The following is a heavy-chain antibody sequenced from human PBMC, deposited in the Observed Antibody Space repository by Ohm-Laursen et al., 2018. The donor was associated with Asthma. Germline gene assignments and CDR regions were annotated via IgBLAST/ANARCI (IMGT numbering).Heavy chain of an antibody. CDR1: GFTFSSYA. J-gene: IGHJ4*02. Sequence: GSLRLSCSASGFTFSSYAMSWVRQAPGKGLEWVSAIVGGGGRTYYADSVKGRFTISRDNSKNTLYLQMNSPRAEDTAVYYCAKVAVSDYYGSGSYFYFDSWGQGALVTVSS. D-gene: IGHD3-10*01. CDR3: AKVAVSDYYGSGSYFYFDS. CDR2: IVGGGGRT. V-gene: IGHV3-23*01.